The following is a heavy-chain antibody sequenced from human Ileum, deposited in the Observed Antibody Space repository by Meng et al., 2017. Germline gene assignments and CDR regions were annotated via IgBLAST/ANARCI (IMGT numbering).Heavy chain of an antibody. CDR1: GGSFSGYY. Sequence: QVQLRQWGAGFLKPSETLAPTCAVYGGSFSGYYWSWIRQPPGKGLEWIGEINHSGSTNYNPSLKSRVTISVDTSKNQFSLKLSSVTAADTAVYYCARGRYGDSRRGGYFQHWGQGTLVTVSS. V-gene: IGHV4-34*01. CDR3: ARGRYGDSRRGGYFQH. J-gene: IGHJ1*01. CDR2: INHSGST. D-gene: IGHD4-17*01.